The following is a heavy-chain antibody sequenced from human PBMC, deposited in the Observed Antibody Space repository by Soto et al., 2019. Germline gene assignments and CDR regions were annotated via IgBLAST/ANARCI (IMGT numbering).Heavy chain of an antibody. V-gene: IGHV3-23*01. CDR2: ISGDGGST. Sequence: VELLESGGYLVQPGGSLRLSCAASGFTSSNDGMSWVRQAPRKGLEWVLRISGDGGSTFYADSVKGRFTISRDNSKNTLFLHVTNLRVEDTAVYHCARNQDTSTWYIHPIDYWGQGTLVTVSS. CDR1: GFTSSNDG. CDR3: ARNQDTSTWYIHPIDY. J-gene: IGHJ4*02. D-gene: IGHD6-13*01.